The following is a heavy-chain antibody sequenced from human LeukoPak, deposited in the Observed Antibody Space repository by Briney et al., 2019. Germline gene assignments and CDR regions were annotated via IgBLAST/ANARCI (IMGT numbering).Heavy chain of an antibody. Sequence: GASVKVSCKASGYTFTSYGISWVRQAPGQGLEWMGWISAYNGNTNYAQKLQGRVTMTTDTSTSTAYMELRSLRSDDTAVYYCARGVGVCGGGLRYYYYMDVWGKGTTVTVSS. D-gene: IGHD2-21*01. J-gene: IGHJ6*03. CDR2: ISAYNGNT. V-gene: IGHV1-18*01. CDR1: GYTFTSYG. CDR3: ARGVGVCGGGLRYYYYMDV.